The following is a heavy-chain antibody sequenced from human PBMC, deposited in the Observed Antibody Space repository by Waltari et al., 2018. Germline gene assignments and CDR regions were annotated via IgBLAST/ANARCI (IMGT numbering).Heavy chain of an antibody. Sequence: QVQLVQSGAEVKKPGSSVKVSCKASGGTFSSYTISWVRQAPGQGLEWMGRIIPILGIANYAQKFQGRVTITADKSTSTAYMELSSLRSEDTAVYYCARDQDYDILTGYYNWDAFDIWGQGTMVTVSS. J-gene: IGHJ3*02. D-gene: IGHD3-9*01. V-gene: IGHV1-69*08. CDR1: GGTFSSYT. CDR3: ARDQDYDILTGYYNWDAFDI. CDR2: IIPILGIA.